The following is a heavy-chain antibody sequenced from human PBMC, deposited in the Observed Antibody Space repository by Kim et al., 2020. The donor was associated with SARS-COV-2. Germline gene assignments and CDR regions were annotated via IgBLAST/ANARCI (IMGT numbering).Heavy chain of an antibody. CDR1: GYTLTELS. J-gene: IGHJ6*02. Sequence: ASVKVSCKVSGYTLTELSMHWVRQAPGKGLAWMGGFDPEDGETIYAQKFQGRVTMTEDTSTDTAYMELSSLRSEDTAVYYCATDLRVSRITIFGVVSEPASRAPYYYYGMDVWGQGTTVTVSS. CDR3: ATDLRVSRITIFGVVSEPASRAPYYYYGMDV. CDR2: FDPEDGET. V-gene: IGHV1-24*01. D-gene: IGHD3-3*01.